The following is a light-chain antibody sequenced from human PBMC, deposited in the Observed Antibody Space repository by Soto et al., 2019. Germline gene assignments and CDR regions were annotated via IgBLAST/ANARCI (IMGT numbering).Light chain of an antibody. Sequence: LTQPASVSGSPGQSITISCTGTSSDVGGYNAVSWYQQHPGKAPKLMIYDVSNRPSGASDRFSGSKSGNTASLTISGLQAEDEADYYCGSYASGGAYVFGTGTKVTVL. J-gene: IGLJ1*01. CDR1: SSDVGGYNA. V-gene: IGLV2-14*01. CDR2: DVS. CDR3: GSYASGGAYV.